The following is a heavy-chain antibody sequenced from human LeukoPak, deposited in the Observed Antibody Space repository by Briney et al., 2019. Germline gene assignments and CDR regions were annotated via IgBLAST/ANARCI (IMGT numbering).Heavy chain of an antibody. J-gene: IGHJ5*02. Sequence: SQTLSLTCTVSGGSISSGSYYWSWIRQPAGKGLEWIGRIYTSGSTNYNPPLKSRVTMSVDTSKNQFSLTLSSVTAADTAVYYCARTHSSRYNWFDPWGQGTLVTVSS. CDR1: GGSISSGSYY. V-gene: IGHV4-61*02. D-gene: IGHD6-13*01. CDR2: IYTSGST. CDR3: ARTHSSRYNWFDP.